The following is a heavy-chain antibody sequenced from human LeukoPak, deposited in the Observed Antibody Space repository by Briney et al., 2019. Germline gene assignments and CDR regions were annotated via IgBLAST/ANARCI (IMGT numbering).Heavy chain of an antibody. V-gene: IGHV4-59*01. CDR1: GGSISSYY. Sequence: SETLSLTCTVSGGSISSYYWSWIRQPPGKGLEWIGYIYYSGSTNYNPSLKSRVTISVDTSQNQFSLKLSSVTAADTAVYYCARNRKGEPFDYWGQGTLVTVSS. CDR3: ARNRKGEPFDY. CDR2: IYYSGST. J-gene: IGHJ4*02.